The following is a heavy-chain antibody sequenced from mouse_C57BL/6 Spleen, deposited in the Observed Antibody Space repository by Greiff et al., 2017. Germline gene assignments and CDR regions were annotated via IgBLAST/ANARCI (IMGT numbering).Heavy chain of an antibody. Sequence: EVKLVESGGGLVQPGGSLKLSCAASGFTFSDYGMAWVRQAPRKGPEWVAFISNLAYSIYYADTVTGRFTISRENAKNTLYLEMSSLRSEDTAMYYCARLDGYYLYYAMDYWGQGTSVTVSS. CDR2: ISNLAYSI. CDR1: GFTFSDYG. CDR3: ARLDGYYLYYAMDY. D-gene: IGHD2-3*01. V-gene: IGHV5-15*04. J-gene: IGHJ4*01.